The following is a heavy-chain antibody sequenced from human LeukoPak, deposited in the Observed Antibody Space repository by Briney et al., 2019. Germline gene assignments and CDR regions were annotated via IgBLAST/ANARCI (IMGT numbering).Heavy chain of an antibody. Sequence: ASVKVSCKPSGYTFNTYGITWVRQAPGQGLEWMAIINPSSGTTSYAQKFQGRVTMTRDTSTSTVYMELSSLRSEDTAVYYCARDPSTTNREVVDYWGQGTLVTVSS. CDR3: ARDPSTTNREVVDY. J-gene: IGHJ4*02. CDR1: GYTFNTYG. CDR2: INPSSGTT. D-gene: IGHD1-14*01. V-gene: IGHV1-46*02.